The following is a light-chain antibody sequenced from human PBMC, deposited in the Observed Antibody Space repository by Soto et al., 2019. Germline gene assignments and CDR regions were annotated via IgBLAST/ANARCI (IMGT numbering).Light chain of an antibody. Sequence: EIVLTQSPVTLSLSPGERATFSCRASQSVSSYLAWYQQKPGQAPRLLIYDASNRATGIPARFSGSGSGTDFTLTISSLEPEEFAVYYCQQRSNWPSTFGGGTKVEIK. V-gene: IGKV3-11*01. CDR2: DAS. CDR3: QQRSNWPST. CDR1: QSVSSY. J-gene: IGKJ4*01.